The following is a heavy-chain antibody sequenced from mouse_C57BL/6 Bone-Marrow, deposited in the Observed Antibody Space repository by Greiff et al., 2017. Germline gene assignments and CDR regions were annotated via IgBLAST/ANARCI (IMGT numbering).Heavy chain of an antibody. Sequence: VQLQQSGAELVRPGASVKLSCTASGFTIKDDYMHWVKQRPEQGLEWIGWIDPENGDTEYASKFQGKATITVDTSSNTAYLQRSSLTSEDTAVYYGTRIAYWGQGNLVTVSA. CDR1: GFTIKDDY. V-gene: IGHV14-4*01. CDR2: IDPENGDT. J-gene: IGHJ3*01. CDR3: TRIAY.